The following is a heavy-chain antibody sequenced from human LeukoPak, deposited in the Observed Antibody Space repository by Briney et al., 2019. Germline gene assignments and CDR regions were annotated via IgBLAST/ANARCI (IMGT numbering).Heavy chain of an antibody. D-gene: IGHD5-12*01. Sequence: GGSLRLSCAASGFTFSSYAMSWVRQAPGKGLEWVSAISGSGGSTYYADSVRGRFTISRDNSQNTLFLQMNSLRTEDTAVYHCAREQQWLLFDYWGQGTLVTVSS. CDR1: GFTFSSYA. V-gene: IGHV3-23*01. CDR3: AREQQWLLFDY. J-gene: IGHJ4*02. CDR2: ISGSGGST.